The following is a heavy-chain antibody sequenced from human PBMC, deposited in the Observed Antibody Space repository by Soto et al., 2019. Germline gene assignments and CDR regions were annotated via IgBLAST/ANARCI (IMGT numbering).Heavy chain of an antibody. CDR1: AFSFSTSW. CDR2: INPDGRTI. CDR3: ATDGNYRFDN. Sequence: GGSLRLSCAASAFSFSTSWMHWVRQAPGEGLVWVSRINPDGRTINYADSVKGRFTISRDNAKNTLYLQMKILRVEDTAVYFCATDGNYRFDNWGLGTLVTVSS. J-gene: IGHJ4*02. D-gene: IGHD1-7*01. V-gene: IGHV3-74*01.